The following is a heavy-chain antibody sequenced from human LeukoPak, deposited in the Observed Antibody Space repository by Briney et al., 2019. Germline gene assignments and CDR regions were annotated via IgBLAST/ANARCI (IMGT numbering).Heavy chain of an antibody. D-gene: IGHD3-3*01. CDR1: GFTFNTYA. V-gene: IGHV3-30*18. CDR3: AKLGDFWSGYYA. J-gene: IGHJ4*02. Sequence: GGSLRLSCAASGFTFNTYAMHWVRQAPGKGLEWVAVISHDGSTKYYADSVRGRFTISRDNSKNTLYLQRNSLRPEDTAVYYCAKLGDFWSGYYAWGQGTLVTVSS. CDR2: ISHDGSTK.